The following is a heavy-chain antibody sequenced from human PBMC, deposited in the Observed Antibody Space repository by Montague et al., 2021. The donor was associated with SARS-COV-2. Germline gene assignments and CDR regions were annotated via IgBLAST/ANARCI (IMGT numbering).Heavy chain of an antibody. J-gene: IGHJ5*02. CDR1: GGSMSDHY. D-gene: IGHD3-10*01. V-gene: IGHV4-59*11. CDR3: ARAVSVRRAVNWFDP. CDR2: IYYSGGI. Sequence: SETLSLTCTVSGGSMSDHYWAWIRQPPGKGLEWLAYIYYSGGINSNASLKSRVSMSVDTSKNQSSLKLTSVTAADTAVYYCARAVSVRRAVNWFDPWGKGTLVTVSS.